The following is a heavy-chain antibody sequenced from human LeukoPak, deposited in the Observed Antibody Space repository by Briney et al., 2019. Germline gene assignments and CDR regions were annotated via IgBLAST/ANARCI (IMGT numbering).Heavy chain of an antibody. CDR1: GFTFSNYV. Sequence: GGSLRLSCAASGFTFSNYVMTWVRQAPGKGLDWVSGVSNSGGTTYYADSVRGRFTISRDNSKNTLYLQMNSLRAEDTAVYYCATPAYYDPLDYWGQGTLVTVSS. J-gene: IGHJ4*02. D-gene: IGHD3-3*01. CDR3: ATPAYYDPLDY. CDR2: VSNSGGTT. V-gene: IGHV3-23*01.